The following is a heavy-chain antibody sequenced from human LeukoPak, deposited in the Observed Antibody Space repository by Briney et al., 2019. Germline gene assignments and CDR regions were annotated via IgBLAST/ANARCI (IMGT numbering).Heavy chain of an antibody. CDR2: INPSGGST. Sequence: ASVKVSCKASGYTFTGHYMHWVRQAPGQGLEWMGVINPSGGSTSYTQKFQGRVTMTRDTSTSTVYMELSSLTSEDTAVYYCARDLMRYYDSSGYSGIQHWGQGTLVTVSS. CDR3: ARDLMRYYDSSGYSGIQH. V-gene: IGHV1-46*01. CDR1: GYTFTGHY. D-gene: IGHD3-22*01. J-gene: IGHJ1*01.